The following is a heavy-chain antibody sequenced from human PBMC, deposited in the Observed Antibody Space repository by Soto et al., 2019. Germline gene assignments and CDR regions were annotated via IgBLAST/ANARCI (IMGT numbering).Heavy chain of an antibody. CDR2: ISYDGSNK. Sequence: GGSLRLSCAASGFTFSSYGMHWVRQAPGKGLEWVAVISYDGSNKYYADSVKGRFTISRDNSKNTLYLQMNSLRAEDTAVYYCAKASEAYCGGDCYFHFDYWGQGTLVTVSS. CDR1: GFTFSSYG. CDR3: AKASEAYCGGDCYFHFDY. V-gene: IGHV3-30*18. J-gene: IGHJ4*02. D-gene: IGHD2-21*02.